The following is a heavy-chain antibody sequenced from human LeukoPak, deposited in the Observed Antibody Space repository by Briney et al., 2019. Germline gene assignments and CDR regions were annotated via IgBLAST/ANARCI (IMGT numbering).Heavy chain of an antibody. J-gene: IGHJ4*02. CDR1: GGSISSSSYY. CDR2: IYYSGST. V-gene: IGHV4-39*07. D-gene: IGHD6-6*01. Sequence: SETLSLTCTVSGGSISSSSYYWGWIRQPPGKGLEWIGSIYYSGSTYYNPSLKSRVTISVDTSKNQFSLKLSSVTAADTAVYYCASSKYSSSSPDYWGQGTLVTVSS. CDR3: ASSKYSSSSPDY.